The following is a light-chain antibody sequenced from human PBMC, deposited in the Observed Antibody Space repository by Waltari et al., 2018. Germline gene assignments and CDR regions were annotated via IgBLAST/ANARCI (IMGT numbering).Light chain of an antibody. Sequence: QPVLTQPPSASASLGASVTLTCPLSGAYMNYKVDWYQQRPGKGPRFVMRVGSGEVVRSKGDGIPDRFSVLGSGLNRYLTIKNIQKEDEGDYHCGTDHGSGSTFVYVFGSGTKVTVL. J-gene: IGLJ1*01. V-gene: IGLV9-49*03. CDR2: VGSGEVVR. CDR3: GTDHGSGSTFVYV. CDR1: GAYMNYK.